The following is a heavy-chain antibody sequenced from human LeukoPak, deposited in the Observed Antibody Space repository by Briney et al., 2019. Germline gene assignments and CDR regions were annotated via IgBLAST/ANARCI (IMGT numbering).Heavy chain of an antibody. V-gene: IGHV3-23*01. J-gene: IGHJ5*02. CDR3: AKIRDTYCSGGSCYSFGWFDP. CDR2: ISGSDGST. Sequence: GGSLRLSCAASGFTFSSHAMSWVRQAPGKGLEWVSAISGSDGSTYYAGSVKGRFTISRDNSKNTLYLQMNSLRAEDTAVYYCAKIRDTYCSGGSCYSFGWFDPWGQGTLVTVSS. D-gene: IGHD2-15*01. CDR1: GFTFSSHA.